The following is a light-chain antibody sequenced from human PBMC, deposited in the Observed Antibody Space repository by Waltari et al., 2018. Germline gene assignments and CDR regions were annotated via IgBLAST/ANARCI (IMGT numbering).Light chain of an antibody. J-gene: IGKJ3*01. CDR2: WAS. Sequence: DIVMTQSPDSLAVSLDERATIHCKSSQSVLYSSNTKNYLAWYQQKPGQPPKLLIYWASTRESGVPDRFSGSGSGTDFTLTISSLQAEDVAVYYCQQYYTTPFTFGPGTKVDIK. CDR1: QSVLYSSNTKNY. V-gene: IGKV4-1*01. CDR3: QQYYTTPFT.